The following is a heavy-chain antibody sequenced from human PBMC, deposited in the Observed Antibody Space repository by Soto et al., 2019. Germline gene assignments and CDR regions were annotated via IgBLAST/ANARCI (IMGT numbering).Heavy chain of an antibody. D-gene: IGHD2-8*01. Sequence: EVLLVESGGGVVQPGGSLRLSCAASGFTFSSYWMHWVRQAPGNGLVWVSRVNRDGSSTNSADSVQGRFTISRDSAQNTIYLQMNSLRVEDTSVYYCPRGMVNHYAMDVWGQGTTVTVSS. V-gene: IGHV3-74*01. CDR2: VNRDGSST. CDR1: GFTFSSYW. CDR3: PRGMVNHYAMDV. J-gene: IGHJ6*02.